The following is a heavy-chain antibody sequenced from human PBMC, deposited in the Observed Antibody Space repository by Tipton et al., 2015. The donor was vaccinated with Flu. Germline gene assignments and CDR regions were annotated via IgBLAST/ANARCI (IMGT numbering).Heavy chain of an antibody. CDR3: ARDPTPAGSGY. Sequence: GSLRLSCATSGFTFSSYWMTWVRQAPGKGLEWVANIKQDGSDKYYVDSVKGRFTVSRDNAKNSLFLQMNSLRAEDTAVYYCARDPTPAGSGYWGRGTLVTVSS. CDR1: GFTFSSYW. J-gene: IGHJ4*02. CDR2: IKQDGSDK. V-gene: IGHV3-7*01. D-gene: IGHD3-10*01.